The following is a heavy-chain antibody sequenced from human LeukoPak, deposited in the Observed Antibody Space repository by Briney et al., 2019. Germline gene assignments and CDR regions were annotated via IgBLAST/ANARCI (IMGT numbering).Heavy chain of an antibody. V-gene: IGHV4-59*02. Sequence: SETLSLTCTVSGGSVSDYYWSWIRQSPGKGLEWIGYIYYTGSSSYNPSLRSRVTISADTSKNQFSLKLSSVTAADTAVYYCARLSGYDWESSYDYWGQGTLVTVSS. D-gene: IGHD5-12*01. CDR2: IYYTGSS. J-gene: IGHJ4*02. CDR3: ARLSGYDWESSYDY. CDR1: GGSVSDYY.